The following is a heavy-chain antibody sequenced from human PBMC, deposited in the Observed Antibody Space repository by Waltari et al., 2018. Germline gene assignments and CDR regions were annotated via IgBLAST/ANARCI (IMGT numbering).Heavy chain of an antibody. Sequence: EVQLLESGGDLVQPGGSLRLSCAASGITFSNYAINWVRLAPGTGLGRVSAITVGDDIYYADSVKGRFTISRDTSKDTVHLQMNGLRAEDTAVYYCATPFYNWDDPLHSWGQGTLVTVSS. CDR1: GITFSNYA. CDR3: ATPFYNWDDPLHS. V-gene: IGHV3-23*01. CDR2: ITVGDDI. J-gene: IGHJ4*02. D-gene: IGHD1-20*01.